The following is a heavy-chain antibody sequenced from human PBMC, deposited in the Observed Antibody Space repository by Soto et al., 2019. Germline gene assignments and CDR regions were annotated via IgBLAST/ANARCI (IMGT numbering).Heavy chain of an antibody. CDR1: GYPFSYFW. D-gene: IGHD2-2*01. J-gene: IGHJ4*02. Sequence: GESLKISCEGSGYPFSYFWIAWVRQMPGKGLEWMGIIYPSDSDTRYSPSFQGQVTISADKSISTAYLQWSSLKASDTAMYYCARTTEDIVVVPAAAFDYWGQGTLVTVSS. V-gene: IGHV5-51*01. CDR2: IYPSDSDT. CDR3: ARTTEDIVVVPAAAFDY.